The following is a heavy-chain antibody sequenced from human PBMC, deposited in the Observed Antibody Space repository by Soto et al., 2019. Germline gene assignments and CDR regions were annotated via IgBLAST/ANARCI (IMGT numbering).Heavy chain of an antibody. CDR2: IKQEGSEK. J-gene: IGHJ4*02. Sequence: PGGSLRLSCVASGFTFSSHWMSWVRQAPGKGLEWVANIKQEGSEKNYVDSVKGRFTISRDNAKNSLYLQMNSLRVEDTAVYYCAREYTSTWSLYYFDYWGQGFLVTVSS. V-gene: IGHV3-7*03. D-gene: IGHD6-13*01. CDR1: GFTFSSHW. CDR3: AREYTSTWSLYYFDY.